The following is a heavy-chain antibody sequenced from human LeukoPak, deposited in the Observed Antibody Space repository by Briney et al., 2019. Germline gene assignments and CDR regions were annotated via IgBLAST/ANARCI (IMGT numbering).Heavy chain of an antibody. CDR1: GGSISSYY. D-gene: IGHD4-11*01. Sequence: SETLSLTCTVSGGSISSYYWTWIRQPPGKGLEWIGYIYYSGSTNYNPSLKSRVTISVDTSKNQFSLNLSSMTAADSAVYYCARAIKSYSTYPHYYYYYMGVWGKGTTVTVSS. CDR3: ARAIKSYSTYPHYYYYYMGV. V-gene: IGHV4-59*01. J-gene: IGHJ6*03. CDR2: IYYSGST.